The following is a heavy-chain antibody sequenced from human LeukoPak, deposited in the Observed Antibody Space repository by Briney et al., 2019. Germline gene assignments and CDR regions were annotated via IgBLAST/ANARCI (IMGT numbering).Heavy chain of an antibody. V-gene: IGHV4-30-4*08. CDR3: ARGITIFGVAQRNWFDP. J-gene: IGHJ5*02. CDR1: GGSISSGDYY. CDR2: IYYSGST. D-gene: IGHD3-3*01. Sequence: PSQTLSLTCTVSGGSISSGDYYWSWIRQPPGKGLEWIGYIYYSGSTYYNPSLKSRVTISVDTSKNQFSLKLSSVTAAGTAVYYCARGITIFGVAQRNWFDPWGQGTLVTVSS.